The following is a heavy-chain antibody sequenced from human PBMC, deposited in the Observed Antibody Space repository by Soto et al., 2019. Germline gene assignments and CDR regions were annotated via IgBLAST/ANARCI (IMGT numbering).Heavy chain of an antibody. CDR1: GFTFSTYS. Sequence: EVQLVESGGDLVQPGGSLRLSCAACGFTFSTYSMNWVRQAPGKGLEWVSSISSSSTIYYADSVKGRFTISRDNVQNSLYLQMHSLRAEDTAVYYCARERGSGWTFDYWGQGTLVTVSS. V-gene: IGHV3-48*01. J-gene: IGHJ4*02. CDR2: ISSSSTI. D-gene: IGHD6-19*01. CDR3: ARERGSGWTFDY.